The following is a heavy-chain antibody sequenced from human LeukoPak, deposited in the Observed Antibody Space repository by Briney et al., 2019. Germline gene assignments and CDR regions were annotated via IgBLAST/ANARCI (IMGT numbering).Heavy chain of an antibody. V-gene: IGHV4-31*03. CDR1: GGSINSGGYY. CDR3: AREVERWYFDL. CDR2: TYYSGST. Sequence: SEALSLTCTVSGGSINSGGYYWSWIRQHPGKGLEWIGYTYYSGSTYYNPSLKSRVSISVDTSKNQFSLKLSSVTAADTAVYYCAREVERWYFDLWGRGTLVTVSS. D-gene: IGHD1-26*01. J-gene: IGHJ2*01.